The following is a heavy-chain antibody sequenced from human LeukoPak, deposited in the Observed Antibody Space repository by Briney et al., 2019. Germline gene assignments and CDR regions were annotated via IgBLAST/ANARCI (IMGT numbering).Heavy chain of an antibody. CDR2: IIPILDIA. CDR3: AKDSYDSSGNLDY. D-gene: IGHD3-22*01. Sequence: SVKVSCKASGGTFSNYAISWVRQAPGQGLEWMGRIIPILDIANYAQKFQGRVTITADKSTNTAYMELSSLRSEDTAVYYCAKDSYDSSGNLDYWGQGTLVTVSS. V-gene: IGHV1-69*04. CDR1: GGTFSNYA. J-gene: IGHJ4*02.